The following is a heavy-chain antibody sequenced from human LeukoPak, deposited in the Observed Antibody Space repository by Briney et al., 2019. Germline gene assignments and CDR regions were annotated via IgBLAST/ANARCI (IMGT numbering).Heavy chain of an antibody. CDR1: GGSFSGYY. CDR2: INHSGST. Sequence: SETLSLTCAVYGGSFSGYYWSWIRQPLGKGLEWIGEINHSGSTNYNPSLKCRVTISVDTSKNKFSLKLSSVTAADTAVYYCARGRRGIGGDLIYGMDVWGKGTTVTVSS. V-gene: IGHV4-34*01. J-gene: IGHJ6*04. D-gene: IGHD2-21*02. CDR3: ARGRRGIGGDLIYGMDV.